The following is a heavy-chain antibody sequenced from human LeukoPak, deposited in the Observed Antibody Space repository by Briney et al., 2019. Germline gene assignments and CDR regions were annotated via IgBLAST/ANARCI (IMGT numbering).Heavy chain of an antibody. V-gene: IGHV1-69*05. Sequence: GASVKVSCKASGGTFSSYAISWVRQAPGQGLEWMGGISPIFGTANYAQKFQGRVTIPTDESKSTAYMELSSLRSEDTAVYYCARGGGNYDSSGYYQLLDYWGQGTLVTVSS. CDR3: ARGGGNYDSSGYYQLLDY. D-gene: IGHD3-22*01. CDR1: GGTFSSYA. CDR2: ISPIFGTA. J-gene: IGHJ4*02.